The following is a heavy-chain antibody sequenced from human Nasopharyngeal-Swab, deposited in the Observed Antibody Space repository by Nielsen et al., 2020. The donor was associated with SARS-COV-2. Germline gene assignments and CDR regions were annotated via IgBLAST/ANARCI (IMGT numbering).Heavy chain of an antibody. V-gene: IGHV3-23*01. D-gene: IGHD3-10*01. CDR1: GFTFSSYA. CDR2: ISGSGGST. J-gene: IGHJ2*01. Sequence: GESLKISCAASGFTFSSYATSWVRQAPGKGLEWVSAISGSGGSTYYADSVKGRFTISRDNSKNTLYLQMNSLRAEDTAVYYCAKTVILWFGELLELEYFDPWGRGTLVTVSS. CDR3: AKTVILWFGELLELEYFDP.